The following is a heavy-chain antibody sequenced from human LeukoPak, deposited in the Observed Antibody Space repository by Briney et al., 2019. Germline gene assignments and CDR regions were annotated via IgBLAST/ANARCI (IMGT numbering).Heavy chain of an antibody. D-gene: IGHD3-9*01. Sequence: SGGSLRLSCAASGFTFSDYYMSWIRQAPGKGLEWVSYISSSGSTIYYADSVKGRFTISRDNAKNPLYLQMNSLRAEDTAVYYCASHVLRYFDWPRDAFDIWGQGTMVTVSS. J-gene: IGHJ3*02. CDR1: GFTFSDYY. CDR2: ISSSGSTI. V-gene: IGHV3-11*01. CDR3: ASHVLRYFDWPRDAFDI.